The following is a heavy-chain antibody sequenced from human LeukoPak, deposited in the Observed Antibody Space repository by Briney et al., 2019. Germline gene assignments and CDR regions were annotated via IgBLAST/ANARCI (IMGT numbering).Heavy chain of an antibody. CDR2: IYYSGST. Sequence: SETLSLTCTVSGGSISSYYWSWIRQPPGKGLEWIGYIYYSGSTNYNPSLKSRVTISVDTSKNQFSLKLSSVTAADTAVYYCATRMGARYWYFDLWGRGTLVTVSS. CDR3: ATRMGARYWYFDL. V-gene: IGHV4-59*01. J-gene: IGHJ2*01. CDR1: GGSISSYY. D-gene: IGHD1-26*01.